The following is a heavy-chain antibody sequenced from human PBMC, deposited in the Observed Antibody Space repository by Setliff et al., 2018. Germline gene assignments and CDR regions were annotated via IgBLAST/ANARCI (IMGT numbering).Heavy chain of an antibody. CDR2: IIPILGIA. CDR3: ARVRKGYSGYDFGDY. J-gene: IGHJ4*02. V-gene: IGHV1-69*10. D-gene: IGHD5-12*01. Sequence: SVKVSCKASGGTFSSYAISWVRQAPGQGLEWMEGIIPILGIANYAQKFQGRVTITADESTSTAYMELSSLRSEDTAVYYCARVRKGYSGYDFGDYWGQGTLVTVSS. CDR1: GGTFSSYA.